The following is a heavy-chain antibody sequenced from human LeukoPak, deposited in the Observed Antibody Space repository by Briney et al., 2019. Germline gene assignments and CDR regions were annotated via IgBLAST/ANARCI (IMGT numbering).Heavy chain of an antibody. J-gene: IGHJ4*02. CDR1: GFIISSNY. V-gene: IGHV3-66*01. CDR3: ARVETSKGYYFDY. CDR2: IYSSGNT. Sequence: PGGSLRLSCAASGFIISSNYMSWVRQAPGKGLEWVSIIYSSGNTYYADSVKGRFTISRDKSKNTLYLQMNSLRAEDTAVYYCARVETSKGYYFDYWGQGTLVTVSS.